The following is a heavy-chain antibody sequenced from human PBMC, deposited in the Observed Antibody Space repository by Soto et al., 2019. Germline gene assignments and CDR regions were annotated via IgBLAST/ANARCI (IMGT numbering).Heavy chain of an antibody. V-gene: IGHV3-23*01. CDR3: AKGGWLEY. J-gene: IGHJ4*02. Sequence: EVQLLESGGGLVQPGGSLRLSCAVSGFTFSTNDMSWVRQAPGKGLEWVSTISVSDGSTWYADSVKGRFTGSRDDSKNTLYLQMKSLRAEDTAVYYCAKGGWLEYWGQGTLVTVSS. CDR2: ISVSDGST. CDR1: GFTFSTND. D-gene: IGHD2-15*01.